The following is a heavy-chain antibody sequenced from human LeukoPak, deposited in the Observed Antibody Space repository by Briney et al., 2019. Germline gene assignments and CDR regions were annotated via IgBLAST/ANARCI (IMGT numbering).Heavy chain of an antibody. Sequence: PGGSLRLSCTASGFAFSVYAMSWLRQPPGKGLGWVSTINANSGTTSYAASVRGRFTISRDNSKNTLYLQLNPLRADDTATYYCAKPISGGLAVTADWFHPWGQGTLVVVSS. CDR2: INANSGTT. J-gene: IGHJ5*01. D-gene: IGHD6-19*01. V-gene: IGHV3-23*01. CDR3: AKPISGGLAVTADWFHP. CDR1: GFAFSVYA.